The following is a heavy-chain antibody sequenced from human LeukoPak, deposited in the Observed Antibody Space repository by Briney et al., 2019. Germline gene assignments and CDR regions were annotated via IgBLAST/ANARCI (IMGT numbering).Heavy chain of an antibody. V-gene: IGHV4-34*01. CDR2: INHSGST. J-gene: IGHJ5*02. Sequence: PSETLSLTCAVYGGSSSGYYWSWIRQPPGKGLEWIGEINHSGSTNYNPSLKSRVTISVDTSKNQFSLKLSSVTAADTAVYYCARGRRDITIFGVVIIRENWFDPWGQGTLVTVSS. CDR1: GGSSSGYY. CDR3: ARGRRDITIFGVVIIRENWFDP. D-gene: IGHD3-3*01.